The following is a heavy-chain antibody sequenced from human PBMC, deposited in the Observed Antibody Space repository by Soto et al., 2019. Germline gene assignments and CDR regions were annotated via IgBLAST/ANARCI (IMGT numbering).Heavy chain of an antibody. CDR3: SGCSGGACHQTYGMDV. CDR2: ISPSTSNI. CDR1: GFTFSSCT. Sequence: EVHLVESGGGLVKPGGSLRLSCAVSGFTFSSCTMNWVRQAPGKGLEWVSSISPSTSNIYYADSVKGRFTISRDNAKNSLFLQMNSLRAEDTAVYYCSGCSGGACHQTYGMDVWGQGTTVTVSS. D-gene: IGHD2-15*01. J-gene: IGHJ6*02. V-gene: IGHV3-21*01.